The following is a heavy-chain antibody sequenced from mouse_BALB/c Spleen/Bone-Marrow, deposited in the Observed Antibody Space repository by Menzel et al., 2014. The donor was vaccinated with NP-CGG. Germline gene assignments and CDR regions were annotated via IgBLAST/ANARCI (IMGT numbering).Heavy chain of an antibody. CDR1: GFTFSSFG. Sequence: EVKLVESEGGLVQPGGSRKLSCAASGFTFSSFGMHWVRQAPEKGLEWVAYISSGSSTIYYADTVKGRFTISRDNPKNTLFLQMTSLRSEDTAMYYCARDVPLYDVGYFDYWGQGTTLTVSS. CDR2: ISSGSSTI. D-gene: IGHD2-14*01. J-gene: IGHJ2*01. V-gene: IGHV5-17*02. CDR3: ARDVPLYDVGYFDY.